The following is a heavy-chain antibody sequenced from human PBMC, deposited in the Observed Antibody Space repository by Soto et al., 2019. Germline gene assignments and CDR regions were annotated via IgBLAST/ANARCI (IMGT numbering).Heavy chain of an antibody. V-gene: IGHV1-69*01. CDR2: IIPIFGTA. CDR3: SRGSRTDTAMDLYYFDY. Sequence: QVQLVQSGAEVKKPGSSVKVSCKASGGTFSSYAISWVRQAPGQGLEWMGGIIPIFGTANYAQKFQGRVTITADESTSTAYMELSSLRSEDTAVYYCSRGSRTDTAMDLYYFDYWGQGTLVTVSS. D-gene: IGHD5-18*01. CDR1: GGTFSSYA. J-gene: IGHJ4*02.